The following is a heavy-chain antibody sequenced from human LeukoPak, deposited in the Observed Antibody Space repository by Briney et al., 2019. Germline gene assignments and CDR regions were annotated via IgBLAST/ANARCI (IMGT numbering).Heavy chain of an antibody. Sequence: SETLSLTCAVYGGSFSGSYWSWVRQPPGKGLEWLGYIYYSGSTNYNPSLMSRVFMSVDTSENQFSLKLSSVTAADTAVYYCAREGRDYYYYGMDVWGQGTTVTVSS. CDR1: GGSFSGSY. CDR3: AREGRDYYYYGMDV. J-gene: IGHJ6*02. CDR2: IYYSGST. V-gene: IGHV4-59*12.